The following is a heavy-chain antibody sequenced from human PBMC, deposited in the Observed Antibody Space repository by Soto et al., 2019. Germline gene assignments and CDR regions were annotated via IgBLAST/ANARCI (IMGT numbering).Heavy chain of an antibody. CDR3: GGVGHVTLQYAGRDS. CDR1: GFTFNNYA. V-gene: IGHV3-23*01. D-gene: IGHD2-8*01. J-gene: IGHJ5*01. CDR2: TSGSGGNI. Sequence: EVQLLESGGGFVQPGGSLRLSCAASGFTFNNYAMNWVRQAPGKGLEWVSDTSGSGGNIYYADSVKGRFTISRDNSKNTRYLQMDSLRAEDPAVYHCGGVGHVTLQYAGRDSWGQGTQVTVSS.